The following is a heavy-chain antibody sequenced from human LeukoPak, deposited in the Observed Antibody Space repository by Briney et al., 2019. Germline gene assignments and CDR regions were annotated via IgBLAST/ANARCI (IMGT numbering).Heavy chain of an antibody. D-gene: IGHD2-8*01. CDR3: ASTYCTNGVCYSHDAFDI. Sequence: SETLSLTCTVSGGSISSYYWSWIRQPPGKGLEWIGYIYYSGSTNYNPSLKSRVTISVDTSKNQFSLKLSSVTAADTAVYYCASTYCTNGVCYSHDAFDIWGQGTMVTVSS. J-gene: IGHJ3*02. V-gene: IGHV4-59*01. CDR2: IYYSGST. CDR1: GGSISSYY.